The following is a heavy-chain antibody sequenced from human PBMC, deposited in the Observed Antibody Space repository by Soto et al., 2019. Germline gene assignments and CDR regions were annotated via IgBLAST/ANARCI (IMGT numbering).Heavy chain of an antibody. J-gene: IGHJ6*02. CDR2: IKQDGSEK. CDR3: ARDQSNYYYYGMDV. V-gene: IGHV3-7*01. CDR1: GFTFSSYW. Sequence: EVQLVESGGGLVQPGGSLRLSCAASGFTFSSYWMSWVRRAPGKGLEWVANIKQDGSEKYYVDSVKGRFTISRDNAKNSLYLQMNSLRAEDTAVYYCARDQSNYYYYGMDVWGQGTTVTVSS.